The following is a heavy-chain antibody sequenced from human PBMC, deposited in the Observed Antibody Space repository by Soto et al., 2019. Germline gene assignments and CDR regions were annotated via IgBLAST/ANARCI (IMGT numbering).Heavy chain of an antibody. Sequence: EAQLLESGGGLVQPGGSLRLSCAASGFTFSNYAMSWVRQAPGKGLEWGSAISGSGDSTYYADSVKGRFTISRDNSKNTLYLQMNSLRAEDTAIYYCARDRYRYPLWGQDDFDYWGQGTLVTVSA. CDR3: ARDRYRYPLWGQDDFDY. CDR2: ISGSGDST. J-gene: IGHJ4*02. D-gene: IGHD1-1*01. V-gene: IGHV3-23*01. CDR1: GFTFSNYA.